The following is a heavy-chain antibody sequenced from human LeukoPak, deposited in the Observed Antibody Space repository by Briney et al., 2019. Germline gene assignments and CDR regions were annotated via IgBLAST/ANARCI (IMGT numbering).Heavy chain of an antibody. J-gene: IGHJ4*02. CDR3: SRGFRTGQENYDY. CDR2: IYYSGST. Sequence: PSETLSLTCTVSGGSISSYYWSWIRQPPGKGLEWIGYIYYSGSTNYNPSLKSRVTISVDTSKNQFSLNLSSVTAADTAVYYCSRGFRTGQENYDYWGKGTLVTVS. V-gene: IGHV4-59*01. D-gene: IGHD2/OR15-2a*01. CDR1: GGSISSYY.